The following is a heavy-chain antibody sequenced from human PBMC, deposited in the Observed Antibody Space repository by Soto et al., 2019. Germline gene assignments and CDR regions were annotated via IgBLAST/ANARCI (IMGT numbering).Heavy chain of an antibody. J-gene: IGHJ4*02. Sequence: QVQLQQWGAGLLKPSETLSLTCAVHGGSFSGFFWTWIRQPPGKGLEWIGEISHSGSTNYNPSLKSRVTISVDTSENQFSLRLTSVTAADTAVYYCARGQWLPRGEYWGQGTLVTVSS. CDR1: GGSFSGFF. D-gene: IGHD6-19*01. V-gene: IGHV4-34*02. CDR2: ISHSGST. CDR3: ARGQWLPRGEY.